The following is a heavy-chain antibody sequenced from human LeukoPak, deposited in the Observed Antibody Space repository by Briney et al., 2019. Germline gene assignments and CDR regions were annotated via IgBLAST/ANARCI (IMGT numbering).Heavy chain of an antibody. Sequence: PSETLSLTCAVSGGSISSSNWWSWVRQPPGKGLEWVSSISSSSSYIYYADSVKGRFTISRDNAQNSLHLQMNSLRAEDTAVYYCARLSSGWYGDFDYWGQGTLVTVSS. D-gene: IGHD6-19*01. CDR1: GGSISSSN. J-gene: IGHJ4*02. CDR2: ISSSSSYI. V-gene: IGHV3-21*04. CDR3: ARLSSGWYGDFDY.